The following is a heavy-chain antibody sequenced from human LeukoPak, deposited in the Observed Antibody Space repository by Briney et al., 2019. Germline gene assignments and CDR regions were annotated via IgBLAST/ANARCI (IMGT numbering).Heavy chain of an antibody. CDR1: GFTFSSYT. CDR3: ARHGVAWNVVHWFDP. Sequence: PGGSLRLSCAASGFTFSSYTMNWVRQAPGKGLEWVSSISSSSSYINYADSVKGRFTISRDNANNSLYLQMSSLRAEDTAVYYCARHGVAWNVVHWFDPWGQGTLVTVSS. V-gene: IGHV3-21*01. D-gene: IGHD1-1*01. CDR2: ISSSSSYI. J-gene: IGHJ5*02.